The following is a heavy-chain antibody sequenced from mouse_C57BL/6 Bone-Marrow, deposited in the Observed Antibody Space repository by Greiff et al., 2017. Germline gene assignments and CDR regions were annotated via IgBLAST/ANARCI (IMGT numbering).Heavy chain of an antibody. CDR3: ARRLGQGY. CDR1: GYTFTSYW. D-gene: IGHD4-1*01. CDR2: IDPSDSYT. V-gene: IGHV1-59*01. J-gene: IGHJ2*01. Sequence: VQLQQPGAELVRPGTSVKLSCKASGYTFTSYWMHWVKQTPGQGLEWIGVIDPSDSYTNYNQKLKGKATLTVDTSSSAAYMQLSSLTSEDSAVYYCARRLGQGYWGQGTTLTVSS.